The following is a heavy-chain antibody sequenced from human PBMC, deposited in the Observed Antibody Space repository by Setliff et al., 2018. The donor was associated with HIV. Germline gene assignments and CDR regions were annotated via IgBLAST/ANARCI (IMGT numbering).Heavy chain of an antibody. V-gene: IGHV4-38-2*01. CDR3: ARAQLRYLANDFYFDF. Sequence: LSLTCAASGYSISSDYYWGWIRQPPGKGLEWIGSIYHSGNTYYNPSLKSRVTISVDASKSQFSLKVSSVTAADAAVYYCARAQLRYLANDFYFDFWGQGTPVT. CDR2: IYHSGNT. CDR1: GYSISSDYY. J-gene: IGHJ4*02. D-gene: IGHD3-9*01.